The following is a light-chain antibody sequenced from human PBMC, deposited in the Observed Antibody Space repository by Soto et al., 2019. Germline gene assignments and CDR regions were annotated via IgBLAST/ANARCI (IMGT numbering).Light chain of an antibody. CDR1: SGHSSYA. J-gene: IGLJ2*01. CDR2: LDSDGSH. CDR3: QTWGTGIHVV. Sequence: QSVLTQSPSASASLGASVKLTCTLSSGHSSYAIAWHQQQPEKGPRYLMKLDSDGSHTKGDAIPDRFSGSSSGAERYLTISRLQSEDEADYYCQTWGTGIHVVFGGGTKGTVL. V-gene: IGLV4-69*01.